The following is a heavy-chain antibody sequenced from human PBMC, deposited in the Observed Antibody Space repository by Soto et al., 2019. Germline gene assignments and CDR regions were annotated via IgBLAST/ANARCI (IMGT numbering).Heavy chain of an antibody. J-gene: IGHJ6*02. CDR1: GFTFSSYA. V-gene: IGHV3-23*01. CDR3: AKDLTDGGFWSGYYDYYYYGMDV. CDR2: ISGSGGST. Sequence: GESLRLSCAASGFTFSSYAMSWVRQAPGKGLEWVSAISGSGGSTYYADSVKGRFTVSRDNSKNTLYLQMNSLRAEDTAVYYCAKDLTDGGFWSGYYDYYYYGMDVWGQGTTVTVSS. D-gene: IGHD3-3*01.